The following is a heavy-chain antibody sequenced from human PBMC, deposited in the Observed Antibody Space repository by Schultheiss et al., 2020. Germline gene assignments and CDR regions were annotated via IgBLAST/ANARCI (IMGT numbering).Heavy chain of an antibody. CDR2: IYYSGST. Sequence: SATLSLTCTVSGGSISSGGYYWSWIRHHPGKGLEWIGYIYYSGSTYYNPSLKSRVTISVDTSKNQFSLKLSSVTAADTAVYYCASRGYSSGGDYFDYWGKGTLVTGSS. V-gene: IGHV4-31*03. J-gene: IGHJ4*02. CDR3: ASRGYSSGGDYFDY. CDR1: GGSISSGGYY. D-gene: IGHD5-18*01.